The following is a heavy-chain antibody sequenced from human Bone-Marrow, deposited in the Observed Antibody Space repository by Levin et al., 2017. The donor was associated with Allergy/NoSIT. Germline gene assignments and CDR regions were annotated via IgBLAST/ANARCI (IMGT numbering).Heavy chain of an antibody. CDR3: TRVMTTVTNDWLY. D-gene: IGHD4-11*01. J-gene: IGHJ4*02. V-gene: IGHV1-2*06. Sequence: GESLKISCKASGYIFTDYYVHWVRQAPGQGLEWMGRINPHSGGTNYAQNFQDRVTMTRDTSISTAYMELSRLRSDDTAVYYCTRVMTTVTNDWLYWGQGTLVTVSS. CDR1: GYIFTDYY. CDR2: INPHSGGT.